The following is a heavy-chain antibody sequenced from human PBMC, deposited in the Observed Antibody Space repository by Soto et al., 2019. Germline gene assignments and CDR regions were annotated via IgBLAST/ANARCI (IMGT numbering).Heavy chain of an antibody. CDR3: AREYSSSPNYYYGMDV. CDR1: GGTFTSYA. CDR2: IIPIFGTA. J-gene: IGHJ6*02. D-gene: IGHD6-6*01. V-gene: IGHV1-69*13. Sequence: SVKVSCKASGGTFTSYAISWVRQAPGQGLEWMGGIIPIFGTANYAQKFQGRVTITADESTSTAYMELSSLRSEDTAVYYCAREYSSSPNYYYGMDVWGQGTTVTVSS.